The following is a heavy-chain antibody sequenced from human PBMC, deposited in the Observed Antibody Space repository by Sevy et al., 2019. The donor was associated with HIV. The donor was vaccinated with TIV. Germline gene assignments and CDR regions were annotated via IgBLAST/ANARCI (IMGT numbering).Heavy chain of an antibody. Sequence: ASVKVSCKASGYTFTNYHMHWVRQAPGQGLEWMGIINPSAGSTRYAQKFQGRVTMTSDTSTSTVYMELSSLRSEDTAVYFCTRGDCGGDCSPHWFDPWGQGSLVTVSS. D-gene: IGHD2-21*01. V-gene: IGHV1-46*03. J-gene: IGHJ5*02. CDR3: TRGDCGGDCSPHWFDP. CDR1: GYTFTNYH. CDR2: INPSAGST.